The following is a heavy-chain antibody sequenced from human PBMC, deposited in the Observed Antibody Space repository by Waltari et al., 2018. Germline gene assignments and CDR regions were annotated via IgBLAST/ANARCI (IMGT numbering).Heavy chain of an antibody. CDR1: GFSIGSYS. D-gene: IGHD7-27*01. Sequence: EVQLVESGGGLVKPGGSLRLSCGASGFSIGSYSMNWVRQAPGKGLVWVSSISSSTTYIHYADSVKGRFTISRDNAKNSLYLQMNSLRVEDTAVYYCVSGGWGFYFDYWGQGTVVTVSS. J-gene: IGHJ4*02. V-gene: IGHV3-21*01. CDR2: ISSSTTYI. CDR3: VSGGWGFYFDY.